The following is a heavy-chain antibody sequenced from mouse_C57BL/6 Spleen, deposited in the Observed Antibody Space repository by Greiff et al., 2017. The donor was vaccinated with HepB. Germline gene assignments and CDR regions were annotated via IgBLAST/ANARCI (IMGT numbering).Heavy chain of an antibody. CDR3: ARSVPIYYDYDEGAWFAY. V-gene: IGHV1-50*01. Sequence: VQLQQSGAELVKPGASVKLSCKASGYTFTSYWMQWVKQRPGQGLEWIGEIDPSDSYTNYNQKFKGKATLTVDTSSSTAYMQLSSLTSEDSAVYYGARSVPIYYDYDEGAWFAYWGQGTLVTVSA. J-gene: IGHJ3*01. D-gene: IGHD2-4*01. CDR1: GYTFTSYW. CDR2: IDPSDSYT.